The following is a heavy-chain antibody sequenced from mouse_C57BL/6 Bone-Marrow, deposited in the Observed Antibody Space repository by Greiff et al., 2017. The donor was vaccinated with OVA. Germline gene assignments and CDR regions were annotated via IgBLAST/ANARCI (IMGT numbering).Heavy chain of an antibody. CDR1: GYTFTSYW. Sequence: QVQLKQPGAELVKPGASVKLSCKASGYTFTSYWMHWVKQRPGQGLEWIGMIHPNSGSTNYNEKFKSKATLTVDKSSSTAYMQLSSLTSEDSAVYYCARKGSYYDGYLAYWGQGTLVTVSA. CDR2: IHPNSGST. D-gene: IGHD2-3*01. J-gene: IGHJ3*01. CDR3: ARKGSYYDGYLAY. V-gene: IGHV1-64*01.